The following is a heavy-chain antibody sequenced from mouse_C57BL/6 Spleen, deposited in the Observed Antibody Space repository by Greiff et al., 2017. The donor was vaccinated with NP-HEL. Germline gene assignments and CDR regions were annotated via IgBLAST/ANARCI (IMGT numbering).Heavy chain of an antibody. Sequence: QVQLKQPGAELVRPGSSVKLSCKASGYTFTSYWMHWVKQRPIQGLEWIGNIDPSDSETHYNQKFKDKATLTVDKSSSTAYMQLSSLTSEDSAVYYCARGGLRSTWFAYWGQGTLVTVSA. CDR1: GYTFTSYW. CDR2: IDPSDSET. J-gene: IGHJ3*01. CDR3: ARGGLRSTWFAY. V-gene: IGHV1-52*01. D-gene: IGHD1-1*01.